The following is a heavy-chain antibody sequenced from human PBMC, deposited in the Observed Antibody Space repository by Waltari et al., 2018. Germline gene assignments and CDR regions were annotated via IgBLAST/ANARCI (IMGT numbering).Heavy chain of an antibody. CDR2: INHSGST. CDR3: ARGLPNIAAAGTRGWFDP. D-gene: IGHD6-13*01. J-gene: IGHJ5*02. V-gene: IGHV4-34*01. Sequence: QVPLQQWGAGLLKPSETPSLTCAVYGGSFRGYYWPLYSQPPGKGLEWIGEINHSGSTNYTPSLKSRVTISVDTSKNQFSLKLSSVTAADTAVYYCARGLPNIAAAGTRGWFDPWGQGTLVTVSS. CDR1: GGSFRGYY.